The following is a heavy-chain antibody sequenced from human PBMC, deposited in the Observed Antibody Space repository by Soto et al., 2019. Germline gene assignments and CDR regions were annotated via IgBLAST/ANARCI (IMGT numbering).Heavy chain of an antibody. CDR3: ARIGTLDWIDDY. CDR1: GGTFRSYV. D-gene: IGHD1-1*01. V-gene: IGHV1-69*12. J-gene: IGHJ4*02. CDR2: IIPMYGTT. Sequence: QVQLVQSGAEVKKPGSSVKVSCKASGGTFRSYVTSWVRQAPGQGLEWLGGIIPMYGTTYYAQTFQGRVTIXAYXSTSTAFMELSSLRSEDTAVYYCARIGTLDWIDDYWGQGTLVTVSS.